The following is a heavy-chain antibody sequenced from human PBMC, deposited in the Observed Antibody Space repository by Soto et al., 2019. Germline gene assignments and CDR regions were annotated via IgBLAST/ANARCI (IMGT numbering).Heavy chain of an antibody. CDR1: GFTFSSYA. J-gene: IGHJ4*02. V-gene: IGHV3-23*01. CDR3: AKDVSPIYYYDSSGYYDGY. Sequence: EVQLLESGGGLVQPGGSLRLSCAASGFTFSSYAMSWVRQAPGKGLEWVSAISGSGGSTYYADSVKGRFTISRDNSKNTLYLPMNSLRAEDTGVYYCAKDVSPIYYYDSSGYYDGYWGQGTLVIVSS. D-gene: IGHD3-22*01. CDR2: ISGSGGST.